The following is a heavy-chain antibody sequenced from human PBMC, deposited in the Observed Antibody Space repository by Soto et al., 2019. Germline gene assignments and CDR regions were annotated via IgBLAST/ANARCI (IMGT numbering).Heavy chain of an antibody. D-gene: IGHD4-17*01. J-gene: IGHJ5*02. V-gene: IGHV3-30-3*01. CDR2: IANDGSNK. CDR1: GFIFSSNA. Sequence: QVQLVESGGGVVQPGRSLRLSCAASGFIFSSNAMHCVRQAPGKGLEWVAVIANDGSNKYYADSVKGRFTISRDNSKNTLYLQMNSLSAEDTAVYYCTRADPTVTLSVFDPWGQGTLVTVSS. CDR3: TRADPTVTLSVFDP.